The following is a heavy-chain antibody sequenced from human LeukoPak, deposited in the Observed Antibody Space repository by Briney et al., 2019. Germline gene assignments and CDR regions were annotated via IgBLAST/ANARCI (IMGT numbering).Heavy chain of an antibody. J-gene: IGHJ6*02. Sequence: SETLSLTCAVYGGSFSGYYWSWIRQPPGKGLEWIGEINHSGSTNYNPSLKSRVTISVDTSKNQFSLKLSSVTAADTAVYYCARGLYYYYGMDIWGQGTTVTVSS. CDR1: GGSFSGYY. V-gene: IGHV4-34*01. CDR3: ARGLYYYYGMDI. CDR2: INHSGST.